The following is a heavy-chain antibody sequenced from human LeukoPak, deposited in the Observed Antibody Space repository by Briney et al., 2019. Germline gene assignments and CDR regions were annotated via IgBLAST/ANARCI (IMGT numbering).Heavy chain of an antibody. CDR2: INHSGST. CDR1: GGSFSVYY. J-gene: IGHJ5*02. Sequence: PSETLSLTCAVYGGSFSVYYWSWIRHPPGKGLEWIGDINHSGSTKYNTSLKSRVTISVDTSKHQFTLKLSSVTDADTAVYYCARSGAHQYSSSTSCYEFDPWGQGTLVTVSS. CDR3: ARSGAHQYSSSTSCYEFDP. V-gene: IGHV4-34*01. D-gene: IGHD2-2*01.